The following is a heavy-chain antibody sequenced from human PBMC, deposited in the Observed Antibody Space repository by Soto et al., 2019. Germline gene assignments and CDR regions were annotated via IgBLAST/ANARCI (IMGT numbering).Heavy chain of an antibody. J-gene: IGHJ4*02. D-gene: IGHD1-1*01. CDR3: ASQPNWNLSGGLDY. CDR1: GYTFTSYA. CDR2: INAGNGNT. Sequence: VSVKVSCKASGYTFTSYAMHWVRQAPGQRLEWMGWINAGNGNTKYSQKFQGRVTITRDTSASTAYMELSSLRSEDTAVYYCASQPNWNLSGGLDYWGQGTLVTVSS. V-gene: IGHV1-3*01.